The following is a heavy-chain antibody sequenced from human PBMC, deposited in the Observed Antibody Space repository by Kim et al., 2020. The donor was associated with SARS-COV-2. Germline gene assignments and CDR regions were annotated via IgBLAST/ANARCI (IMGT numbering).Heavy chain of an antibody. CDR3: AKGLGTVAYGMDQ. V-gene: IGHV3-23*01. D-gene: IGHD3-16*01. Sequence: ADTVKGRFTISKDNSKNPLYLQMNNLRAEDTAIYYCAKGLGTVAYGMDQWAQGTTVTVS. J-gene: IGHJ6*02.